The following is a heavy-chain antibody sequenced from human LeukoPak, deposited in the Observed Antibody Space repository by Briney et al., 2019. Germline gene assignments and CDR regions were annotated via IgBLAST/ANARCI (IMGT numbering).Heavy chain of an antibody. CDR2: IWYDGSNK. V-gene: IGHV3-33*06. CDR3: AKDGGLWVSAHWGDS. CDR1: GFTFSSYG. D-gene: IGHD7-27*01. Sequence: GGSLRLSCAASGFTFSSYGMHWVRQAPGKGLEWVAVIWYDGSNKYYADSVKGRFTISRDNSKNTLYLQMNSLRAEDTAVYYCAKDGGLWVSAHWGDSWGRGTLVTVSS. J-gene: IGHJ4*02.